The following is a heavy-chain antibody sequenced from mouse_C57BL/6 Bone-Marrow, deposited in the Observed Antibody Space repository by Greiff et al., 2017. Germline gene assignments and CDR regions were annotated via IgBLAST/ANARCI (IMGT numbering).Heavy chain of an antibody. J-gene: IGHJ1*03. Sequence: DVKLVESGPGLAKPSQTLSLTCSVTGYSITSDYWNWIRKFPGNKLEYMGYISYSGSTYYNPSLKSRISITRDTSKNQYYLQLNSVTTEDTATYYCARLADGYYDWYFDVWGTGTTVTVSS. D-gene: IGHD2-3*01. CDR1: GYSITSDY. CDR2: ISYSGST. CDR3: ARLADGYYDWYFDV. V-gene: IGHV3-8*01.